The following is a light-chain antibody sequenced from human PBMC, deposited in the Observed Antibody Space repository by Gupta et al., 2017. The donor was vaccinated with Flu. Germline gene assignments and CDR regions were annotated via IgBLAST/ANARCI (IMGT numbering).Light chain of an antibody. CDR2: MGS. V-gene: IGKV2-28*01. Sequence: TPGEPASTSRRSSQSLLHRNGNTYLDWYLRKPGQSPQVLIYMGSHRASGVSDRFSGSGSGTDFTLKLSRVEAEDVGFYYRMQALQTPATFGQGTKLEIK. J-gene: IGKJ2*01. CDR1: QSLLHRNGNTY. CDR3: MQALQTPAT.